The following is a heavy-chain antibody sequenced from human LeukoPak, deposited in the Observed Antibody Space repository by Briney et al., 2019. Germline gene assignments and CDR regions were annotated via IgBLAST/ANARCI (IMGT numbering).Heavy chain of an antibody. D-gene: IGHD6-13*01. CDR2: IYSGGST. Sequence: GGSLRLSCAASGFTFSSYAMSWVRQAPGKGLEWVSVIYSGGSTYYADSVKGRFTISRDNSKNTLYLQMNSLRAEDTAVYYCARDRQQPLNGMDVWGQGTTVTVSS. J-gene: IGHJ6*02. CDR1: GFTFSSYA. V-gene: IGHV3-66*01. CDR3: ARDRQQPLNGMDV.